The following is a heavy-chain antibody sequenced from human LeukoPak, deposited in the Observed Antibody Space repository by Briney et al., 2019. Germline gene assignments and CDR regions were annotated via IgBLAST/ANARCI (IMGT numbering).Heavy chain of an antibody. CDR1: GFAFSSYT. J-gene: IGHJ4*02. D-gene: IGHD3-3*01. Sequence: GGSLRLSCAASGFAFSSYTMNGVRQAPGKGLEWVSYISRSRSTIYYADSVKGRFTISRDNAKNSLYLQMNSLRDEDTAMYYCARGVDYWGQGTLVTVSS. V-gene: IGHV3-48*02. CDR2: ISRSRSTI. CDR3: ARGVDY.